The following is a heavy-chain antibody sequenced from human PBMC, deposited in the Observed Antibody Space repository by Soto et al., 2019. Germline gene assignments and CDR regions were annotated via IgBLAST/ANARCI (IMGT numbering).Heavy chain of an antibody. CDR1: GVSIHNSHSF. CDR3: GRVVEGATRHTDLDS. J-gene: IGHJ5*01. D-gene: IGHD2-21*01. Sequence: SETMSLTCTVSGVSIHNSHSFWGWIRQPPGKGLEFIGTVYYSGGAHYNSSLKSRVTISVDTANNRVSLRMRSLTAADTAVYYCGRVVEGATRHTDLDSWGQGTLVTVSS. CDR2: VYYSGGA. V-gene: IGHV4-39*01.